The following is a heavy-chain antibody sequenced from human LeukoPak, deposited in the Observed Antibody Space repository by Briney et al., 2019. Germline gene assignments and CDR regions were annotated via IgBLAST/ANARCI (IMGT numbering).Heavy chain of an antibody. Sequence: SETLSLTCTVSGASVSSGYYYWNWMRQPPGKGLGWIGYMHPSGSTNYNSSLKSRVTISVDTSKNQFSLRLNSVTAADTAVYYCARGRDAYKVGYWGQGTLVTVSS. CDR3: ARGRDAYKVGY. CDR2: MHPSGST. V-gene: IGHV4-61*01. D-gene: IGHD5-24*01. J-gene: IGHJ4*02. CDR1: GASVSSGYYY.